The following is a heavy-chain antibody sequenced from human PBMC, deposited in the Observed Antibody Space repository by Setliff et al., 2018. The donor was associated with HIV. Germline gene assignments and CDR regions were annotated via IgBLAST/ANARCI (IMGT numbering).Heavy chain of an antibody. J-gene: IGHJ4*02. CDR1: GGTFSSYG. V-gene: IGHV1-69*01. D-gene: IGHD6-19*01. CDR2: IIPMFGTG. CDR3: ARNGPHGSGWYNYFDF. Sequence: KVSCKASGGTFSSYGISWVRQAPGQGLEWMGGIIPMFGTGFYAQKFQDSVTITADELTNTAYMDVSSLRSEDTAVYYCARNGPHGSGWYNYFDFWGQGTLVTVSS.